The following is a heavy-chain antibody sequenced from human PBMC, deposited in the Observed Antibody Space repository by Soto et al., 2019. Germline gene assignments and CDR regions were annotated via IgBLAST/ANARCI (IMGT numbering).Heavy chain of an antibody. CDR1: GGTFSSYT. CDR3: ARGLNVDTAMVISGAFDI. V-gene: IGHV1-69*02. J-gene: IGHJ3*02. D-gene: IGHD5-18*01. CDR2: IIPILGIA. Sequence: ASVKVSCKASGGTFSSYTISWVRQAPGQGLEWMGRIIPILGIANYAQKFQGRVTITADKSTSTAYMELSSLRSEDTAVYYCARGLNVDTAMVISGAFDIWGQGTMVTVSS.